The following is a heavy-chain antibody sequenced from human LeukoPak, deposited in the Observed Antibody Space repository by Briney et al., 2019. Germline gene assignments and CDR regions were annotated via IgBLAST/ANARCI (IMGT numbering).Heavy chain of an antibody. CDR1: GFTFRSYA. J-gene: IGHJ4*02. CDR3: ARVQWWWGSGYIKY. CDR2: ISSNGGST. V-gene: IGHV3-64*01. Sequence: GGSLRLSCAASGFTFRSYAMHWVRQAPGKGLEYVSAISSNGGSTYYANSVKGRFTISRDNSKNTLYLQMGSLRAEDMAVYYCARVQWWWGSGYIKYWSQGTLVTVSS. D-gene: IGHD2-15*01.